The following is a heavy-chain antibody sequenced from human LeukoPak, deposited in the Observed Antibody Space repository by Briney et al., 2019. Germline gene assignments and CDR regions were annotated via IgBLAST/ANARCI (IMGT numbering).Heavy chain of an antibody. Sequence: GASVKVSCKASGGTFSSHAIAWVRQAPGQGPEWMGGIVPISGIADYAQRFQGRVTITADESTSTAYMELRRLASDDTAVYYCARGLQYQLFKALRYYYMDVWGEGTTVTVSS. V-gene: IGHV1-69*13. CDR2: IVPISGIA. CDR3: ARGLQYQLFKALRYYYMDV. D-gene: IGHD2-15*01. CDR1: GGTFSSHA. J-gene: IGHJ6*03.